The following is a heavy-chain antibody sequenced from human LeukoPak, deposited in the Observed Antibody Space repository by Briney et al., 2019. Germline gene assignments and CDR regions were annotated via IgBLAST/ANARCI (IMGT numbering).Heavy chain of an antibody. J-gene: IGHJ6*02. CDR3: ARGGYAHYYGMDV. CDR1: GFTFTNYA. Sequence: QPGGSLRLSCAASGFTFTNYAMNWVRQAPGKGLEWVSYISSSGGAIYFADSVKGRFTIARDNAKKSLHLQMNSLRAEDTAVYYCARGGYAHYYGMDVWGQGTTVTVSS. V-gene: IGHV3-48*04. CDR2: ISSSGGAI. D-gene: IGHD5-18*01.